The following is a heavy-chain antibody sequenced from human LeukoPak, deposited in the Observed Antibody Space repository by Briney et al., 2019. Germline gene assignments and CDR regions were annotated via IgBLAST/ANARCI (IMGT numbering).Heavy chain of an antibody. Sequence: GGSLRLSCAASGFSFSSYGMHWVRQAPGKGLEWVAVIWYDGSNKNYADSVKGRFTISRVNSKNMLYLQMNSLRVEDTALYYCLSHGGLWGQGALATVSS. J-gene: IGHJ4*02. D-gene: IGHD5-12*01. CDR3: LSHGGL. CDR2: IWYDGSNK. CDR1: GFSFSSYG. V-gene: IGHV3-33*01.